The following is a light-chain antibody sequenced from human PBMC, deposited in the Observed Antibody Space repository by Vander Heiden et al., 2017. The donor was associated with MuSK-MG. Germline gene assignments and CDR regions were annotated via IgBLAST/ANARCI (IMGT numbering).Light chain of an antibody. V-gene: IGLV2-23*02. CDR3: SSYASSRAGV. J-gene: IGLJ1*01. Sequence: ALTQPASVSESPGQSITLSCTGTTTAVGSNRPVYWYQHHPGNAPNLVSYDVTKRPSGMSNRGAGSKSSTTASPTIAGLQAEDEAYYDCSSYASSRAGVVGTGTKVTVL. CDR1: TTAVGSNRP. CDR2: DVT.